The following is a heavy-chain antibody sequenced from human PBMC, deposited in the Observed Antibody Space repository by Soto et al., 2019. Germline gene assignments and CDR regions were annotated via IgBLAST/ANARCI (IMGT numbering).Heavy chain of an antibody. J-gene: IGHJ4*02. CDR1: GGSISNFY. Sequence: SETLSLTCTVSGGSISNFYWSWIRQPPGKGLEWIGHIYDGGTTYSSPSLKGRVTISADTSETQFSLKLNSVSAADTAVYYCARGPSGDKVDYWGQGVQVTVSS. CDR3: ARGPSGDKVDY. D-gene: IGHD7-27*01. CDR2: IYDGGTT. V-gene: IGHV4-4*09.